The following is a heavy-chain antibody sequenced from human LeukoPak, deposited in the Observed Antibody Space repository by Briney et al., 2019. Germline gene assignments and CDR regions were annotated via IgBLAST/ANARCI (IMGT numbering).Heavy chain of an antibody. CDR1: GGSISSYD. CDR3: ARVLYDSSGWYSAFDI. J-gene: IGHJ3*02. Sequence: SETLSLTCTVSGGSISSYDWSWVRQPPGKGLEWIGYIYYSGSTNYNPSLKSRVTISVDTSKNQFSLKLSSVTAADTAVYYCARVLYDSSGWYSAFDIWGQGTMVTVSS. V-gene: IGHV4-59*01. D-gene: IGHD6-19*01. CDR2: IYYSGST.